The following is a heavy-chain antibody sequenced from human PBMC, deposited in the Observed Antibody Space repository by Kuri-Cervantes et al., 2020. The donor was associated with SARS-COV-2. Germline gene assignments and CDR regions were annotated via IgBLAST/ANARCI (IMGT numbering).Heavy chain of an antibody. Sequence: GSVNDSFKASGYTFTSDDINWVRQATGQGLEWMGWISAYNGNTNYAQKLQGRVTMTTDTSTSTAYMELGSLRSDDTAVYYCARDGRFLEWFSPTRPHLDYWGQGTLVTVSS. V-gene: IGHV1-18*01. CDR3: ARDGRFLEWFSPTRPHLDY. CDR2: ISAYNGNT. J-gene: IGHJ4*02. CDR1: GYTFTSDD. D-gene: IGHD3-3*01.